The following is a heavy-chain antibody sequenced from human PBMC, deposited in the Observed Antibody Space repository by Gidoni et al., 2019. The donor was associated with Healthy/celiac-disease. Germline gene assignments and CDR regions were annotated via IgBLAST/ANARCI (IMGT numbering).Heavy chain of an antibody. CDR2: ISGSGGST. D-gene: IGHD3-3*01. CDR1: GFTFSSYA. Sequence: EVQLLESGGGLVQPGGSLRLSCAASGFTFSSYAMSWVRQAPGKGLEWVSAISGSGGSTYYADSVKGRFTISRDNSKNTLYLQMNSLRAEDTAVYYCATEWFHPYPREAEYFQHWGQGTLVTVSS. V-gene: IGHV3-23*01. J-gene: IGHJ1*01. CDR3: ATEWFHPYPREAEYFQH.